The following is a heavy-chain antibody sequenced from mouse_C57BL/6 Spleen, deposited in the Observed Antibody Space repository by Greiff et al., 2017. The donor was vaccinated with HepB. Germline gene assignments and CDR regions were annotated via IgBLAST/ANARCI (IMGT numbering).Heavy chain of an antibody. D-gene: IGHD2-2*01. CDR3: TRSYGYDGAMDY. Sequence: VHVKQSGAELVRPGASVTLSCKASGYTFTDYEMHWVKQTPVHGLEWIGAIDPETGGTAYNQKFKGKAILTADKSSSTAYMELRSLTSEDSAVYYCTRSYGYDGAMDYWGQGTSVTVSS. J-gene: IGHJ4*01. CDR2: IDPETGGT. V-gene: IGHV1-15*01. CDR1: GYTFTDYE.